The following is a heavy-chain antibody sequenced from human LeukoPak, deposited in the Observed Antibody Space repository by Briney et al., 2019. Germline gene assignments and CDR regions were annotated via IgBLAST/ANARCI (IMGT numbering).Heavy chain of an antibody. D-gene: IGHD3-22*01. CDR2: IYNSGNT. V-gene: IGHV4-59*01. Sequence: SETLSLTCSVSGGSISPYSWDWIRQPPGKGLGWMGNIYNSGNTNYNPSLKSRVTISVDTSKNQFSLKLSSVTAADTAVYYCVREKYFYDSSGSFDYWGQGTLVTVSS. CDR1: GGSISPYS. CDR3: VREKYFYDSSGSFDY. J-gene: IGHJ4*02.